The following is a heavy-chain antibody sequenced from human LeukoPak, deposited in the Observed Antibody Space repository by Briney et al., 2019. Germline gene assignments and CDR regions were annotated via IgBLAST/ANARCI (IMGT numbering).Heavy chain of an antibody. CDR2: INWNGGST. CDR3: ARDLVAVAGTLRFDP. J-gene: IGHJ5*02. CDR1: GFTFDDYG. D-gene: IGHD6-19*01. Sequence: GGSLRLSCAASGFTFDDYGMSWVRQAPGKGLEWVSGINWNGGSTGYADSVKGRFTISRDNAKNSLYLQMNSLRAEDTALYYCARDLVAVAGTLRFDPWGRGTLVTVSS. V-gene: IGHV3-20*04.